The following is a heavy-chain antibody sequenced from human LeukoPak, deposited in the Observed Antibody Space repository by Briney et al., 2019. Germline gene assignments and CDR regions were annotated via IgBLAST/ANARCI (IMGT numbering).Heavy chain of an antibody. V-gene: IGHV3-66*01. D-gene: IGHD3-16*01. Sequence: GGSLRLSCAASGFTVSSNHMSWVRQPPGKGLEWVSVIYSGGSTYYADSVKGRFTISRDNFKNTLYLQMNSLRADDTAVYYCATGVVWGSSDYWGQGTLVIVSS. CDR1: GFTVSSNH. CDR2: IYSGGST. CDR3: ATGVVWGSSDY. J-gene: IGHJ4*02.